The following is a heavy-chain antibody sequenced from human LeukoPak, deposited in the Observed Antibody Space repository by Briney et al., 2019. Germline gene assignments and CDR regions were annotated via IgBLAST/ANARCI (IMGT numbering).Heavy chain of an antibody. CDR2: ISWNSGSI. Sequence: SGGSLRLSCAASGFTFDDYAMHWVRQAPGKGLEWVSGISWNSGSIGYADSVKGRFTISRDNAKNSLYLQMNSLRAEDMALYYCARGLTDYFDSSGIFDYWGQGTLVTVSS. J-gene: IGHJ4*02. V-gene: IGHV3-9*03. CDR1: GFTFDDYA. CDR3: ARGLTDYFDSSGIFDY. D-gene: IGHD3-22*01.